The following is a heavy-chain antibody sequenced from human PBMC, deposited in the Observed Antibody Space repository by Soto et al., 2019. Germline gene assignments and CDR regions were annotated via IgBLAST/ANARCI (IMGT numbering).Heavy chain of an antibody. Sequence: HPGGSLRLSCAASGFTFSSYAMSWVRQAPGKGLEWVSAISGSGGSTYYADSVKGRFTISRDNSKNTLYLQMNSLRAEDTAVYYCAKDGGITIFGVVTHDAFDIWGKGTMVTVS. D-gene: IGHD3-3*01. CDR1: GFTFSSYA. CDR2: ISGSGGST. CDR3: AKDGGITIFGVVTHDAFDI. J-gene: IGHJ3*02. V-gene: IGHV3-23*01.